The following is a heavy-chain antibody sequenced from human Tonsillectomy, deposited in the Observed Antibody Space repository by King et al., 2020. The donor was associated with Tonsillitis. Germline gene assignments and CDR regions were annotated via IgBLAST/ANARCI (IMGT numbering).Heavy chain of an antibody. CDR2: IYYSGTT. D-gene: IGHD3-16*02. V-gene: IGHV4-59*01. CDR3: ARGNYRSWGYDY. J-gene: IGHJ4*02. CDR1: GGSISNYY. Sequence: QLQESGPGLVKPSETLSLTCTVSGGSISNYYWSWIRQPPGKRLEWFGYIYYSGTTNYNPALKSRVTISVDTSKNQFSLKLSSVTAADTAVYYCARGNYRSWGYDYWGQGTLVTVSS.